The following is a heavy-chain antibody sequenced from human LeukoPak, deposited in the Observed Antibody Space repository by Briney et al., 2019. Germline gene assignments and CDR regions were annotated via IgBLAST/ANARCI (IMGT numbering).Heavy chain of an antibody. V-gene: IGHV3-23*01. Sequence: GGSLRLSCAASGFTFSSYGMTWVRQAPGKGLEWVSAISGSGGSTYYADSVKGRFTISRDNAKNTLNLQMNSLRAEDTAVYYCARDLGQYYDTSDNWFDPWGQGTLVTVSS. D-gene: IGHD3-22*01. CDR3: ARDLGQYYDTSDNWFDP. CDR2: ISGSGGST. CDR1: GFTFSSYG. J-gene: IGHJ5*02.